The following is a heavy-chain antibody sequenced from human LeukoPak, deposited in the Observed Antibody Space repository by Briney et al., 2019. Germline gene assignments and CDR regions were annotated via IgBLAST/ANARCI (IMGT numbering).Heavy chain of an antibody. V-gene: IGHV4-39*07. Sequence: SETLSLTCTVSGGSISSSSYYWAWIRQPPGKGLEWIGSIHYSGSTYYNPSLQSRVTISIDTSKNQFSLKLRFVTAADTAVYYYARVRCSGGSCPYYYYYYMDVWGKGTTVTVSS. CDR2: IHYSGST. J-gene: IGHJ6*03. CDR1: GGSISSSSYY. CDR3: ARVRCSGGSCPYYYYYYMDV. D-gene: IGHD2-15*01.